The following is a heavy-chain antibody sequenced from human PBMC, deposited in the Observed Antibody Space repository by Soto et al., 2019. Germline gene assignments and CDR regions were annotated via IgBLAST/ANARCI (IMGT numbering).Heavy chain of an antibody. V-gene: IGHV3-48*02. CDR3: ARDPDQIVGAITAEYFQH. CDR2: ISSSSSTI. Sequence: GGSLRLSCAASGFTFSSYSMNWVRQAPGKGLEWVSYISSSSSTIYYADSVKGRFTISRDNAKNSLYLQMNSLRDEDTAVYYCARDPDQIVGAITAEYFQHWGQGTLVTVSS. CDR1: GFTFSSYS. J-gene: IGHJ1*01. D-gene: IGHD1-26*01.